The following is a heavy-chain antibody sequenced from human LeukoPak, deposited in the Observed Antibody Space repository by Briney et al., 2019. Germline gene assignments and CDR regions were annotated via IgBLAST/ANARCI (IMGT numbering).Heavy chain of an antibody. V-gene: IGHV3-30*02. CDR1: GFTFSYYG. CDR3: ARDLTYNSWYYFDS. J-gene: IGHJ4*02. Sequence: GGSLRLSCAASGFTFSYYGMHWVRQTPGKGLEWVTFIGYDGTDKYYADSVKGRFTISRDNSKNTLSLHMNSLRAEDTAVYYCARDLTYNSWYYFDSWGQGTLVTVSS. CDR2: IGYDGTDK. D-gene: IGHD6-13*01.